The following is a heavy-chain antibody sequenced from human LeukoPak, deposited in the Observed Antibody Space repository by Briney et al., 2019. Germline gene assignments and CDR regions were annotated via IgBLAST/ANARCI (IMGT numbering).Heavy chain of an antibody. Sequence: PSETLSLTCTVSGGSISSGGYYWSWIRQHPGKGLEWIGYIYYSGSTYYNPSLKSRVTISVDTSKNQFSLKLSSVTAADTAVYYCAGTYYDFWSGYTNWFDPWGQGTLVTVSS. CDR1: GGSISSGGYY. D-gene: IGHD3-3*01. J-gene: IGHJ5*02. V-gene: IGHV4-31*03. CDR3: AGTYYDFWSGYTNWFDP. CDR2: IYYSGST.